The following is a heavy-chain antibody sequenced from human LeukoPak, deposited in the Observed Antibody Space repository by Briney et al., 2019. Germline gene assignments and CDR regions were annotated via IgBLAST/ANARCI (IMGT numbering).Heavy chain of an antibody. J-gene: IGHJ4*02. CDR3: ARCPNYYDSSGWHYSGSDY. Sequence: SETLSPTCSVSGDSISIYYWNWIRQPPGKGLEWIGYIDHTGSTNYNPSLKSRVTISVDTSKNQFSLKLSSVTAADTAAYFCARCPNYYDSSGWHYSGSDYWGQGTLVTVSS. CDR1: GDSISIYY. D-gene: IGHD3-22*01. CDR2: IDHTGST. V-gene: IGHV4-59*08.